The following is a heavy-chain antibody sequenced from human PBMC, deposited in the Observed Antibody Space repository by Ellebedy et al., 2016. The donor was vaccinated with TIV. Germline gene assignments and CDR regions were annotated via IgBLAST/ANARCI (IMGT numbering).Heavy chain of an antibody. CDR1: GYTFTSYY. CDR3: ARGASGYDYYYYYGMDV. J-gene: IGHJ6*02. D-gene: IGHD5-12*01. V-gene: IGHV1-46*01. Sequence: AASVKVSCKASGYTFTSYYMHWVRQAPGQGLEWMGIINPSGGSTSYSQKFQGRVTMTGDTSTSTVYMELSSLRSEDTAVYYCARGASGYDYYYYYGMDVWGQGTTVTVSS. CDR2: INPSGGST.